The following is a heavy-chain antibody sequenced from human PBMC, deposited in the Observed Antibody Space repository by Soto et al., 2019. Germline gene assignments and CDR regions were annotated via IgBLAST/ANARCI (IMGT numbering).Heavy chain of an antibody. D-gene: IGHD3-22*01. J-gene: IGHJ4*02. CDR1: GYSFTSYW. V-gene: IGHV5-51*01. Sequence: PGESLKISCKGSGYSFTSYWIGWVRQMPGKGLEWMGIIYPGDSDTRYSPSFQGQVTISADKSISTAYLQWSSLKASDTAMYYCARPYYYDSSGPIAAWYYWGQGTLVTVSS. CDR3: ARPYYYDSSGPIAAWYY. CDR2: IYPGDSDT.